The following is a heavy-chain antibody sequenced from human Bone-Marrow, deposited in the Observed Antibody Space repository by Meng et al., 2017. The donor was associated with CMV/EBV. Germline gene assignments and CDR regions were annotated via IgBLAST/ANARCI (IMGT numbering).Heavy chain of an antibody. CDR3: ARGQVQCSTINCHDYRFSGRDV. CDR1: GYTFTYYD. Sequence: ASVKVSCKASGYTFTYYDIIWVRQASGQGLEWVGWMNPNRGNTAYAQKLQGRATMTRDTSTSIAYMELSSLRSGDTAVYYCARGQVQCSTINCHDYRFSGRDVWGQGTTVTVSS. CDR2: MNPNRGNT. D-gene: IGHD2/OR15-2a*01. J-gene: IGHJ6*02. V-gene: IGHV1-8*01.